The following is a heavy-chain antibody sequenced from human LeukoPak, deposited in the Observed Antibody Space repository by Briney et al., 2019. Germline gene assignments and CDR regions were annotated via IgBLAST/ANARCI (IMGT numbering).Heavy chain of an antibody. CDR3: AKPRTAGLGWAQFDY. Sequence: GGSLRLSCAASGFTFSSFAMTWVRQAPGKGLEWVSGFDGNGPNTYYADSVKGRWTISRDNSRNTLYLEMNSLRPEDTAIYYCAKPRTAGLGWAQFDYWGQGSLVTVSS. CDR1: GFTFSSFA. D-gene: IGHD6-13*01. J-gene: IGHJ4*02. V-gene: IGHV3-23*01. CDR2: FDGNGPNT.